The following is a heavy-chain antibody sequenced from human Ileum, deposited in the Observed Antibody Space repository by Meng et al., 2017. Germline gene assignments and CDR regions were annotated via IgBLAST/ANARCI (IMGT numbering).Heavy chain of an antibody. Sequence: VQLREAGPGLVRPSGPLSLTCAVSSGSISSNTYWSWVRQPPGKGLEWLGQISHTGSAYYNPSLKSRVNMSVDKSKSQFSLMLTSVTAADTAIYYCARHGGYSQDFWGQGTLVTVSS. CDR2: ISHTGSA. CDR3: ARHGGYSQDF. J-gene: IGHJ4*02. D-gene: IGHD4-23*01. V-gene: IGHV4-4*02. CDR1: SGSISSNTY.